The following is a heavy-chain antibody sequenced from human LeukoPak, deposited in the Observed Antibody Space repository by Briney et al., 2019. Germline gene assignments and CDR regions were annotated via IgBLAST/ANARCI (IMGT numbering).Heavy chain of an antibody. CDR2: IIPIFGTA. V-gene: IGHV1-69*06. Sequence: GASVKVSCKASGGTFSSYAISWVRQAPGQGLEWMGGIIPIFGTANYAQKFQGRVTITADKSTSTAYMELSSLRSEDTAVYYCARDDFSGSGWSQPPDAFDIWGQGTMVTVSS. D-gene: IGHD6-19*01. CDR1: GGTFSSYA. J-gene: IGHJ3*02. CDR3: ARDDFSGSGWSQPPDAFDI.